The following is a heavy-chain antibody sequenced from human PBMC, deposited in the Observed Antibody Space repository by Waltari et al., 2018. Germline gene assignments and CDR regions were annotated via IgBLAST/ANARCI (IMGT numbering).Heavy chain of an antibody. V-gene: IGHV3-21*04. J-gene: IGHJ3*02. CDR3: AKDRMQQLSTDAFDI. CDR2: ISSSSSYI. CDR1: GFTFSSYS. D-gene: IGHD6-13*01. Sequence: EVQLVESGGGLVKPGGSLRLSCAASGFTFSSYSMNWVRQAPGKGLEWVSSISSSSSYIYYADSVKGRFTISRDNAKNSLYLQMNSLRAEDTALYYCAKDRMQQLSTDAFDIWGQGTMVTVSS.